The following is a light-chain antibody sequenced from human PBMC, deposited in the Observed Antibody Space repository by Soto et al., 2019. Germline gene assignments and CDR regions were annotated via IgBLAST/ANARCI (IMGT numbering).Light chain of an antibody. J-gene: IGKJ1*01. CDR1: QSVAGH. Sequence: EIVMTQSPGTLSVSPGERVTLSCRASQSVAGHLAWYQQKPGQAPRLIISGASTRATGIPARFSGSGSGTEFTLTISSLQSEDFAVYYCQQYNNWPRTFGQGTKVDIK. V-gene: IGKV3-15*01. CDR2: GAS. CDR3: QQYNNWPRT.